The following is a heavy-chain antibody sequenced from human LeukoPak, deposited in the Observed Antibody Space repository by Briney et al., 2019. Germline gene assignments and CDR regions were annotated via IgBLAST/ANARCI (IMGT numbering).Heavy chain of an antibody. J-gene: IGHJ4*02. CDR2: INHSGST. CDR3: ARHWTYYDYVWGSYRPYYFDY. Sequence: SETLSLTCAVFGGSFSGYYWSWIRQPPGKGLEWIGEINHSGSTNYNPSLKSRVTISVDTSKNQFSLKLSSVTAADTAVYYCARHWTYYDYVWGSYRPYYFDYWGQGTLVTVSS. D-gene: IGHD3-16*02. V-gene: IGHV4-34*01. CDR1: GGSFSGYY.